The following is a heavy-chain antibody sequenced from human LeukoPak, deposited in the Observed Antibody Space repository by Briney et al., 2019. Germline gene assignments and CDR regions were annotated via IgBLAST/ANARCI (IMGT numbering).Heavy chain of an antibody. V-gene: IGHV2-70*11. CDR1: GFSLSTSGMC. D-gene: IGHD6-19*01. CDR3: ARIGRISGYSSYFDY. CDR2: IDWDDDK. Sequence: ESGPALVKPTQTLTLTCTFSGFSLSTSGMCVSWIRQPPGKALEWLARIDWDDDKYYSTSLKTRLTISKDTSKNQVVLTMTDMDPVDTATYYCARIGRISGYSSYFDYWGQGTLITVSP. J-gene: IGHJ4*02.